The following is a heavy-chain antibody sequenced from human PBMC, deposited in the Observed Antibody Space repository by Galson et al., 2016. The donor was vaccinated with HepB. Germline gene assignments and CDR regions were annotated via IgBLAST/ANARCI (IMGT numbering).Heavy chain of an antibody. CDR1: GFRFDSYG. Sequence: SLRLSCAASGFRFDSYGVNWVRQAPGKGLEWVSGINWNYGSAGYADSVKGRFTISRDNAKNSLYVQMNSLRVEDTALYYCARGVKYGDYHNWYFDLWGRGTLVTGSS. D-gene: IGHD4-17*01. V-gene: IGHV3-20*04. CDR2: INWNYGSA. CDR3: ARGVKYGDYHNWYFDL. J-gene: IGHJ2*01.